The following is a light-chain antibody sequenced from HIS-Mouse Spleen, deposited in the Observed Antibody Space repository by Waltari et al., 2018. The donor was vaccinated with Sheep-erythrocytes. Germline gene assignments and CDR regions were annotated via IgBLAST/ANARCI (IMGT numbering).Light chain of an antibody. J-gene: IGKJ4*02. Sequence: AIQLPQSPSSLSASVGDRVTITCLASQGISSALAWYQQKPGKAPKLLIYDASSLESRVPSRVSGIGTRTDVTLTISSLQPEDLATYYCQQFNSYPLTFGGGTK. V-gene: IGKV1-13*02. CDR1: QGISSA. CDR2: DAS. CDR3: QQFNSYPLT.